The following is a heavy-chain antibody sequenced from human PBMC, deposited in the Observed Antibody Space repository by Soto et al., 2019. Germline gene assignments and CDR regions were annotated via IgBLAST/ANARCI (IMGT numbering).Heavy chain of an antibody. CDR2: VSYDGNHK. J-gene: IGHJ6*02. CDR1: GFTFRSFG. Sequence: QVQLVESGGGVIQPGTSLSLSCGSSGFTFRSFGMYWVRQAPGKGLEWVAVVSYDGNHKYYADSVKGRVTVSRENAKNMLYLQMNSLRGEDTAVYYCAKDVGQQLVLNYGMDVWGQGTTVTVSS. V-gene: IGHV3-30*18. D-gene: IGHD6-13*01. CDR3: AKDVGQQLVLNYGMDV.